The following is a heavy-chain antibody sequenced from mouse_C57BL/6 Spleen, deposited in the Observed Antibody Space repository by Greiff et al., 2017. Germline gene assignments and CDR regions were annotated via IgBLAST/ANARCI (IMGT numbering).Heavy chain of an antibody. CDR3: ARSRYYYGPHFDY. CDR1: GYTFTSYW. CDR2: IDPSDSYT. D-gene: IGHD1-1*01. V-gene: IGHV1-69*01. J-gene: IGHJ2*01. Sequence: QVQLQQPGAELVMPGASVKLSCKASGYTFTSYWMHWVKQRPGPGLEWIGEIDPSDSYTNYNQKFKGKSTLTVDKSSSTAYMQLSSLTSEDSAVYYCARSRYYYGPHFDYWGQGTTLTVSS.